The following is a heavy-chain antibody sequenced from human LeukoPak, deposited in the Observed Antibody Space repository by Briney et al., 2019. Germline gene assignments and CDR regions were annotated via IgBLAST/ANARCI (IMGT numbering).Heavy chain of an antibody. CDR1: DESFSGYY. CDR2: IDHSGST. V-gene: IGHV4-34*01. D-gene: IGHD3-10*01. J-gene: IGHJ3*02. Sequence: SETLSLTCAVYDESFSGYYCSWIGQPPRKGLEWIGEIDHSGSTNYNPPLQSRVTISVDTSKNQFSLKVSPVSAADTAVYYCARGNRPYGEHEAFDIWGHGTTVTVSP. CDR3: ARGNRPYGEHEAFDI.